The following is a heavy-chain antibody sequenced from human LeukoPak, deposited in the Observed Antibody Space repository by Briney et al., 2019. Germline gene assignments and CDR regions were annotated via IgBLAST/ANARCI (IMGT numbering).Heavy chain of an antibody. CDR3: ARGGAHSGYEFDS. D-gene: IGHD5-12*01. CDR2: IYSSGST. J-gene: IGHJ4*02. V-gene: IGHV4-59*01. CDR1: GVSITSYY. Sequence: SETLSLTCTVSGVSITSYYWAWIRQPPGKGLERIGYIYSSGSTSYNPSLESRVVMSVDTSTNQFSLKLNSVTAADTAVYYCARGGAHSGYEFDSWGQRTLVTVSS.